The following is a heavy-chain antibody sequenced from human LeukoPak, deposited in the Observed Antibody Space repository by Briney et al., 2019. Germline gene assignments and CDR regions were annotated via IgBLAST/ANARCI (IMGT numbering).Heavy chain of an antibody. J-gene: IGHJ4*02. CDR2: ISSSSSTI. CDR1: GFTFSSYS. D-gene: IGHD6-13*01. V-gene: IGHV3-48*01. CDR3: ARAGSSWYSSFDY. Sequence: PGGSLRLSCAASGFTFSSYSMNWVRQSPGKGLEGVSYISSSSSTIYYADSVKGRFTISRDNSKNTLYLQMNSLRAEDTAVYYCARAGSSWYSSFDYWGQGTLVTVSS.